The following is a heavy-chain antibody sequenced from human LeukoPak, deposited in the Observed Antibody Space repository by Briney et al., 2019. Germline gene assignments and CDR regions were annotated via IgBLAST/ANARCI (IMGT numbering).Heavy chain of an antibody. CDR2: IYYSGST. D-gene: IGHD6-13*01. Sequence: SETLSLTCAVSGGSISSYYWSWIRQPPGKGLEWMGYIYYSGSTNYNPSLKSRVTISVDTSKNQFSLKLLSVTAADTAVYYCARGMQQLYHFDYWGRGTLVTVSS. CDR1: GGSISSYY. CDR3: ARGMQQLYHFDY. J-gene: IGHJ4*02. V-gene: IGHV4-59*01.